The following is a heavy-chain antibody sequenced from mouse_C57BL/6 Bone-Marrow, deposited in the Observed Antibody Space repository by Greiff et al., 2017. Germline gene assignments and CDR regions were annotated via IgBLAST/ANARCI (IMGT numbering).Heavy chain of an antibody. J-gene: IGHJ2*01. Sequence: QVQLKQPGAELVKPGASVKMSCKASGYTFTSYWITWVKQRPGQGLEWIGGIYPGSGSTNYNEKFKSKATLTVDTSSSTAYMQLSSRTSEDSSVVYCARRRVYYGSFDYWGQGTTLTVSS. V-gene: IGHV1-55*01. CDR2: IYPGSGST. CDR3: ARRRVYYGSFDY. CDR1: GYTFTSYW. D-gene: IGHD1-1*01.